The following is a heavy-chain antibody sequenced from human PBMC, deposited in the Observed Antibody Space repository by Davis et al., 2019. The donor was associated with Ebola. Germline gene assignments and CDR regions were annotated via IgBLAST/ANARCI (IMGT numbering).Heavy chain of an antibody. V-gene: IGHV4-59*01. CDR1: GGSISSYY. CDR3: ARDSRWLVPGTYYYYGMDV. Sequence: LSCTVSGGSISSYYWSWIRQPPGKGLEWIGYIYHSESSNYNPSLKSRVTISVDTSKNHFSLKLSSVTAADTAAYYCARDSRWLVPGTYYYYGMDVWGQGTLVTVSS. J-gene: IGHJ6*02. D-gene: IGHD6-19*01. CDR2: IYHSESS.